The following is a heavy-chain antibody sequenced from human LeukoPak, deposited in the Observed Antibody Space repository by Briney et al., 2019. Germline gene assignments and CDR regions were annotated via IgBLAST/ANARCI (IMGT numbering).Heavy chain of an antibody. CDR2: IYSGGST. J-gene: IGHJ5*02. Sequence: GGSLGFSGAASGLTVSSNYLTWFRRAPGKGLKGPSVIYSGGSTYYADSVKGRFTISRDNSKNTLYLQMNSLRAEDTAVYYCARVVGYSNWWFDPWGQGTLVTVSS. D-gene: IGHD4-11*01. CDR1: GLTVSSNY. V-gene: IGHV3-53*01. CDR3: ARVVGYSNWWFDP.